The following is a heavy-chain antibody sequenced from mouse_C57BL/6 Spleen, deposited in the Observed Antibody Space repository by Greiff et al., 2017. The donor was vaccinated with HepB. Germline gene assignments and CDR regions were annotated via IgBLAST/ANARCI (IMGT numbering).Heavy chain of an antibody. J-gene: IGHJ2*01. CDR1: GYSITSGYY. CDR3: ARGDGYFFDY. Sequence: EVKLQESGPGLVKPSQSLSLTCSVTGYSITSGYYWNWIRQFPGNKLEWIGYISYDGSNNYNPSLKNLISITRDTSKNQFFLKLNSVTTEDTATYYCARGDGYFFDYWGQGTTLTVSS. V-gene: IGHV3-6*01. CDR2: ISYDGSN. D-gene: IGHD2-3*01.